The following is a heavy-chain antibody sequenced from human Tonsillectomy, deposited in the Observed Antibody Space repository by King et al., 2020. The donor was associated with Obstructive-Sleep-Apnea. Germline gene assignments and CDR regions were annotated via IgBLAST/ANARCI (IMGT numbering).Heavy chain of an antibody. V-gene: IGHV4-59*01. D-gene: IGHD6-19*01. CDR3: ARGPVGQWLVLDY. Sequence: VQLQESGPGLVKPSETLSLTCTVSGGSISSYYWSWIRQPPGKGLEWIGYFYYSGSTNYNPSLKSRVTISVDTSKHQFSLKLSSVTAADTAVYYCARGPVGQWLVLDYWGQGTLVTVSS. J-gene: IGHJ4*02. CDR2: FYYSGST. CDR1: GGSISSYY.